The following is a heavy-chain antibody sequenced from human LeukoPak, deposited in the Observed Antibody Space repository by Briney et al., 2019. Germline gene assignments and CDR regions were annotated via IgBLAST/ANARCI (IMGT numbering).Heavy chain of an antibody. CDR2: ISYDGGNK. CDR3: ARDSGWFGEFFFDY. V-gene: IGHV3-30-3*01. CDR1: GFTFSSYA. Sequence: GGSLRLSCAASGFTFSSYAMHWVRQAPGKGLEWVAVISYDGGNKYYADSVKGRFTISRDNSKNTLYLQMNSLRAEDTAVYYCARDSGWFGEFFFDYWGQGTLVTVSS. D-gene: IGHD3-10*01. J-gene: IGHJ4*02.